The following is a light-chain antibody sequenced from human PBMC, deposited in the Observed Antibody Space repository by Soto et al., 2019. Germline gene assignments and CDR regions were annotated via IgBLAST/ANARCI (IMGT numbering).Light chain of an antibody. CDR3: AAWDDILNGHLV. CDR2: ANN. Sequence: QSVLTQPPSVSGTPGQRVTISCSGSSSNIGSGTVNWYQQLPGTAPIRLIYANNHRPSGVPDRFSSSKSGTSASLAISGLLSDEEADYFCAAWDDILNGHLVFGGGTKVTVL. V-gene: IGLV1-44*01. CDR1: SSNIGSGT. J-gene: IGLJ3*02.